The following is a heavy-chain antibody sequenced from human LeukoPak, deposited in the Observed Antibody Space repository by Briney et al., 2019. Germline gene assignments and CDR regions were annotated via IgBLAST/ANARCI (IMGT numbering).Heavy chain of an antibody. V-gene: IGHV3-23*01. D-gene: IGHD1-1*01. CDR3: AKDRAGTPWAD. CDR2: INPGGITT. Sequence: GGSLRLSCAASGFTFTTYSMTWVRQAPGKGLEWVSTINPGGITTYYADSVKGRFTISSDNSKNTVPLQMDSLRADDTAVYYCAKDRAGTPWADWGQGTLVTVSS. J-gene: IGHJ4*02. CDR1: GFTFTTYS.